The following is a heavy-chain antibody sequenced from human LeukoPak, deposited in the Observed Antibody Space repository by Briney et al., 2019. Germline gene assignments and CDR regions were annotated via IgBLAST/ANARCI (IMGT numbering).Heavy chain of an antibody. D-gene: IGHD3-10*01. Sequence: GGSLRLSCAASGFTFNSYWMSWVRQAPGKGLEWVANIKQDGSEKYYVDSVKGRFTISRDNAKNSLFLQMNSLRAEDTAVYYCARAYQYGSGSYYPYYFDYWGQGTLVTVSS. CDR3: ARAYQYGSGSYYPYYFDY. CDR2: IKQDGSEK. V-gene: IGHV3-7*01. CDR1: GFTFNSYW. J-gene: IGHJ4*02.